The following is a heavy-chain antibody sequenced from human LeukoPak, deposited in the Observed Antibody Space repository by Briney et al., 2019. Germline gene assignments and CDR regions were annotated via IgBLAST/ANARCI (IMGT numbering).Heavy chain of an antibody. CDR1: GGSISRYY. CDR3: ARGVPSSSWYPSWFDP. CDR2: IYYSGST. J-gene: IGHJ5*02. D-gene: IGHD6-13*01. Sequence: SETLSLTCTVSGGSISRYYWSWLRQPPGKGLEWLGYIYYSGSTNYNPSLKSRVTISVDTSKNQFSLKLSSVTAADTAVYYCARGVPSSSWYPSWFDPWGQGTLVTVSS. V-gene: IGHV4-59*08.